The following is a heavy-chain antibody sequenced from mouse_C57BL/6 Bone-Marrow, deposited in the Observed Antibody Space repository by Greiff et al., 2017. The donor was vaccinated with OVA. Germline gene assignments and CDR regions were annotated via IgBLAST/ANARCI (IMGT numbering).Heavy chain of an antibody. D-gene: IGHD2-1*01. CDR3: ARDDGNYIMDY. CDR2: ISYSGST. CDR1: GYSITSGYD. Sequence: EVKVVESGPGMVKPSQSLSLTCTVPGYSITSGYDWHWIRHFPGNKLEWMGYISYSGSTNYNPSFKSRISITHDTSKNHFFLKLNSVTTEDTATYYCARDDGNYIMDYWGQGTSVTVSS. J-gene: IGHJ4*01. V-gene: IGHV3-1*01.